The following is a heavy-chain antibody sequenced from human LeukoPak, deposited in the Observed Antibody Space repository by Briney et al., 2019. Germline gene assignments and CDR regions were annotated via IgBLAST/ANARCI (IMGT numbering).Heavy chain of an antibody. CDR2: INPSGGST. V-gene: IGHV1-46*01. CDR3: AREHSTTAGAFDI. D-gene: IGHD1-1*01. J-gene: IGHJ3*02. CDR1: GYTFTSYY. Sequence: ASVKVPCKASGYTFTSYYMHWVRQAPGQGLEWMGIINPSGGSTSYAQKFQGRVTMTRDTSTSTVYMELSSLRSEDTAVYYCAREHSTTAGAFDIWGQGTTVTVSS.